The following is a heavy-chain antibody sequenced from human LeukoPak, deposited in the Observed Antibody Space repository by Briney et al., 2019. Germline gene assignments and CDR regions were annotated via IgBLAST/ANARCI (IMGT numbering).Heavy chain of an antibody. CDR2: ISSSGSTI. CDR1: GFTFRSYG. Sequence: GGSLRLSCAASGFTFRSYGMHWVRQAPGKGLEWVSYISSSGSTIYYADSVKGRFTISRDNAKNSLYLQMNSLRAEDTAVYYCAGDCSGGSCYLNWFDPWGQGTLVTVSS. CDR3: AGDCSGGSCYLNWFDP. D-gene: IGHD2-15*01. J-gene: IGHJ5*02. V-gene: IGHV3-48*04.